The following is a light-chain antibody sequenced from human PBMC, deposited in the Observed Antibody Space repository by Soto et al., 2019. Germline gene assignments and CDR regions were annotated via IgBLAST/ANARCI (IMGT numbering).Light chain of an antibody. Sequence: QSVLTQPPSVAGTPGQRITISCSGSISNIGSNSVNWYRQFPGTAPTLLIYTNDRRPSGVPDRFSGSKSGTSASLAISGLQSDDEADYYCAVWDDRRRGWAFGGGTKLTVL. CDR2: TND. V-gene: IGLV1-44*01. J-gene: IGLJ3*02. CDR3: AVWDDRRRGWA. CDR1: ISNIGSNS.